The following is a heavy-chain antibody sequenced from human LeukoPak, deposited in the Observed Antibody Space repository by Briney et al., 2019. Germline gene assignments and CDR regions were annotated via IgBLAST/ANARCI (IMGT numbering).Heavy chain of an antibody. Sequence: SETLSLTCAVCGGSFSGYYWSWIRQPPGKGLEWIGEINHSGSTNYNPSLKSRVTISVDTSKNQFSLKLSSVTAADTAVYYCARAGYYDFWSGYYANWFDPWGQGTLVTVSS. CDR2: INHSGST. J-gene: IGHJ5*02. CDR3: ARAGYYDFWSGYYANWFDP. CDR1: GGSFSGYY. V-gene: IGHV4-34*01. D-gene: IGHD3-3*01.